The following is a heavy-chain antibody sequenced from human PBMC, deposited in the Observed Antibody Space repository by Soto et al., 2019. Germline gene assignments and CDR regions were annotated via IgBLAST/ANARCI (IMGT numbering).Heavy chain of an antibody. J-gene: IGHJ4*02. CDR1: GGSISSYY. D-gene: IGHD5-12*01. CDR2: IYYSGST. CDR3: ARASTIHLYYFDY. V-gene: IGHV4-59*08. Sequence: SETLSLTCTVSGGSISSYYWSWIRQPPGKGLEWIGYIYYSGSTNYNPSLKSRVTISVDTSKNQFSLKLSSVTAADTAVYYCARASTIHLYYFDYWGQGTRVTVAS.